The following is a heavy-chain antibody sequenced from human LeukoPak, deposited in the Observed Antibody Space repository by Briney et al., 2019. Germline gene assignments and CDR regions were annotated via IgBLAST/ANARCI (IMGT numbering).Heavy chain of an antibody. Sequence: SETLSLTCTASGASISSSDYYWGWIRQPPGKGLEWIGSLYSGGLTYYNPSLKSRVTISVDTSKNQFSLNVTSVTAADTAVYSCPSGGYSSGWYGSFDIWGQWTVVPVSS. CDR2: LYSGGLT. CDR1: GASISSSDYY. D-gene: IGHD6-19*01. CDR3: PSGGYSSGWYGSFDI. J-gene: IGHJ3*02. V-gene: IGHV4-39*01.